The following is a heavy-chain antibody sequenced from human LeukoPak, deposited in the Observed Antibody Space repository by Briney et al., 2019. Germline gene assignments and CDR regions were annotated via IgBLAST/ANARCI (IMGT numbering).Heavy chain of an antibody. CDR3: ARARFRSIVGAISEVNY. J-gene: IGHJ4*02. CDR2: INPNSGGT. Sequence: ASVKVSCKASGYTFTGYYMHWVRQAPGQGLEWMGWINPNSGGTNYAQKFQGRVTMTRDTSISTAYMELSRLRSDDTVVYYCARARFRSIVGAISEVNYWGQGTLVTVSS. D-gene: IGHD1-26*01. V-gene: IGHV1-2*02. CDR1: GYTFTGYY.